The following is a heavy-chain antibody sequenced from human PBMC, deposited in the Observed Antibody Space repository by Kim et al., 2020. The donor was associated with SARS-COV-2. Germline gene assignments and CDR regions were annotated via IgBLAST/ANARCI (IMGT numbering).Heavy chain of an antibody. D-gene: IGHD2-2*01. CDR2: ISSSSSYI. V-gene: IGHV3-21*01. J-gene: IGHJ4*02. CDR3: ARVSCSSTSGSHC. Sequence: GGSLRLSCAASGFTFSSYSMNWVRQAPGKGLEWVSSISSSSSYIYYADSVKGRFTISRDNAKNSLYLQMNSLRAEDTAVYYCARVSCSSTSGSHCWGQGTLVTVSS. CDR1: GFTFSSYS.